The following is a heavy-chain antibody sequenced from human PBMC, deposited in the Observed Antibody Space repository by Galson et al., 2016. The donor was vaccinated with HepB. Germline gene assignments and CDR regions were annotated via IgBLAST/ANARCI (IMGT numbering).Heavy chain of an antibody. D-gene: IGHD5-24*01. CDR1: AFTFNSSW. V-gene: IGHV3-23*01. CDR3: ARDPMATRYYYYGMDV. J-gene: IGHJ6*02. Sequence: SLRLSCAASAFTFNSSWMSWVRQTPGKGLQWVSGISGGGVSTHYADSVKGRFTISRDNSKNTLYLQMNSLRAEDTAVYYCARDPMATRYYYYGMDVWGQGSLVTVSS. CDR2: ISGGGVST.